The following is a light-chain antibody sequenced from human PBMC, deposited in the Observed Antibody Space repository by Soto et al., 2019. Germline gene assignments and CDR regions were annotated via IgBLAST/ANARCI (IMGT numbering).Light chain of an antibody. J-gene: IGKJ1*01. CDR3: QQYGSSPWT. CDR2: GAS. Sequence: EIVLTQSPGTLSLSPGERATLSCRASQSVSSSYLAWYQQKPGEAPRLLIYGASRRATGIPDRFSGSGSGTDFTLTISRLEPEDLAVYYCQQYGSSPWTFGQGTKVVIK. CDR1: QSVSSSY. V-gene: IGKV3-20*01.